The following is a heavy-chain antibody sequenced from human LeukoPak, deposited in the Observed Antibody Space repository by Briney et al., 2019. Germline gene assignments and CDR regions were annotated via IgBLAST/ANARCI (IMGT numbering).Heavy chain of an antibody. J-gene: IGHJ6*03. CDR2: IYYSGST. Sequence: PSETLSLTCTVSGGSISSYYWSWIRQPPGKGLEWIGYIYYSGSTNYNPSLKSRVTISVDTSKNQFSLKLSSVTAADTAVYYCARVYGSGTYYYYYMDVWGKGTTVTVSS. CDR1: GGSISSYY. D-gene: IGHD3-10*01. CDR3: ARVYGSGTYYYYYMDV. V-gene: IGHV4-59*01.